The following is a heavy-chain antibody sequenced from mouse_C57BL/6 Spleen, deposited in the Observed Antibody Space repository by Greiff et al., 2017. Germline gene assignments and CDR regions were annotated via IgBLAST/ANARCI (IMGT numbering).Heavy chain of an antibody. CDR1: GYAFSSSW. D-gene: IGHD1-1*01. V-gene: IGHV1-82*01. J-gene: IGHJ1*03. CDR2: IYPGDGDT. Sequence: QVQLKQSGPELVTPGASVKISCKASGYAFSSSWMNWVKQRPGQGLEWIGRIYPGDGDTNYNGKFKGKATLTADKSSSTAYMQLSSLTSEDSAVCLCASPYYSSSRYFDVWGTGTTVTVSS. CDR3: ASPYYSSSRYFDV.